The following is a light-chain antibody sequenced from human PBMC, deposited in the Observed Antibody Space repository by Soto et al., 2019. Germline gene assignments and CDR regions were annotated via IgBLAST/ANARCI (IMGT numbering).Light chain of an antibody. CDR3: QQSYRAPT. CDR1: QSIGTY. V-gene: IGKV1-39*01. Sequence: IQVSHAPSSLSAPLGDRITITFRASQSIGTYLNWYHQKPGKAPQLLIYGASTLQSGVPSRFSASGSGTHFTLTINSLQPEDFGTYSCQQSYRAPTFGQGTK. J-gene: IGKJ1*01. CDR2: GAS.